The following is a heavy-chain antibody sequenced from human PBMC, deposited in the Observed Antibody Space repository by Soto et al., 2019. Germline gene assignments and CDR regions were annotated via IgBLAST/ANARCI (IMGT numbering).Heavy chain of an antibody. D-gene: IGHD2-15*01. CDR1: RGAISRSSYF. CDR2: ISNSGST. V-gene: IGHV4-39*01. Sequence: SETLSLTYTVSRGAISRSSYFWGWIRQPPGMGLEWIGSISNSGSTYYNPSLKSRVTISVDTSKNQFSLKLNSVTAADTAVYYCARQEGWTDYWGQGTLVTVSS. CDR3: ARQEGWTDY. J-gene: IGHJ4*02.